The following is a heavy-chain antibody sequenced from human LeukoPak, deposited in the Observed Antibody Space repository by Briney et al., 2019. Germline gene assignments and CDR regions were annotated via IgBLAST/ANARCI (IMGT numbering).Heavy chain of an antibody. D-gene: IGHD3-22*01. Sequence: SVKISCKASGGTFSSYAISWVRQAPGQGLEWMGGIIPIFGTANYAQKFQGRVTITTDESTSTAYMEPSSLRSEDTAVYYCARAFDGKGYYDSSGYYGFGAFDIWGQGTMVTVSS. CDR1: GGTFSSYA. CDR2: IIPIFGTA. V-gene: IGHV1-69*05. CDR3: ARAFDGKGYYDSSGYYGFGAFDI. J-gene: IGHJ3*02.